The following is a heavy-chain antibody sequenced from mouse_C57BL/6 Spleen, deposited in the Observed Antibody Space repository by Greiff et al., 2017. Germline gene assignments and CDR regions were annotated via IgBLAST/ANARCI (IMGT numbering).Heavy chain of an antibody. CDR2: INPNNGGT. J-gene: IGHJ4*01. V-gene: IGHV1-22*01. Sequence: VQLKQSGPELVKPGASVKMSCKASGYTFTDYNMHWVKQSHGKSLEWIGYINPNNGGTSYNQKFKGKATLTVNKSSSTAYMELRSLTSEDSAVYYCARLITTTDYYAMDYWGQGTSVTVSS. CDR3: ARLITTTDYYAMDY. CDR1: GYTFTDYN. D-gene: IGHD2-4*01.